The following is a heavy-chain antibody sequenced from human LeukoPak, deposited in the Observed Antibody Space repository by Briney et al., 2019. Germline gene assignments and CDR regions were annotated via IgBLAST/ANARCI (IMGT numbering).Heavy chain of an antibody. J-gene: IGHJ4*02. Sequence: GGSLRLSCAASGLTFRISWMHWVRQAPGKGLVWVSGINSDGTSTNYADSVKGRFTISRDKAKSTGYVQMNSLRVEDTAVYYCASDFAGRFDYWGQGILVTVSS. V-gene: IGHV3-74*01. CDR3: ASDFAGRFDY. CDR2: INSDGTST. CDR1: GLTFRISW. D-gene: IGHD6-13*01.